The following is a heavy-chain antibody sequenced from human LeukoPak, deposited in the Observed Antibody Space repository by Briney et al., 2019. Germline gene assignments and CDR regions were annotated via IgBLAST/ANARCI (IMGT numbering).Heavy chain of an antibody. D-gene: IGHD4-17*01. V-gene: IGHV3-74*01. CDR3: AREKANTVTTWFDP. J-gene: IGHJ5*02. CDR2: IKTDGIIT. CDR1: GFSFSVYW. Sequence: GGSLRLSCAAAGFSFSVYWMHWVRQAPGKGPVWVSRIKTDGIITDYADSVKGRFTICRDNAKNTLYLKMNSLRAEDTAVYYCAREKANTVTTWFDPWGQGTLVTVSS.